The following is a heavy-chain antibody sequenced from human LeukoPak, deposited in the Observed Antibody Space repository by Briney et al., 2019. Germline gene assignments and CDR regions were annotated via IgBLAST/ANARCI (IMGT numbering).Heavy chain of an antibody. V-gene: IGHV1-18*01. CDR2: ISAYNGNT. D-gene: IGHD1-14*01. Sequence: GASVKVSCKASGYTFTSYGISWVRQAPGQGLEWMGWISAYNGNTNYARKLQGRVTMTTDTSTSTAYMELRSLRSDDTAVYYCARVSVLGTLKSIYGMDVWGQGTTVTVSS. CDR1: GYTFTSYG. J-gene: IGHJ6*02. CDR3: ARVSVLGTLKSIYGMDV.